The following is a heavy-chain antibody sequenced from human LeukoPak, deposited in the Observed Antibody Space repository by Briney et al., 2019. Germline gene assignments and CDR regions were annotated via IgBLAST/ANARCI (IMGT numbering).Heavy chain of an antibody. D-gene: IGHD2-15*01. V-gene: IGHV4-59*01. CDR3: ARGGWSLDY. Sequence: SETLSLTCTVSGGSIRNFYWSWVRPAPGKGLERIGYTHNSGDTNYNPSLMSRVTISLDTSNTQFSLQLGSVTAADTAVYYCARGGWSLDYWGQGTLVTVSS. J-gene: IGHJ4*02. CDR2: THNSGDT. CDR1: GGSIRNFY.